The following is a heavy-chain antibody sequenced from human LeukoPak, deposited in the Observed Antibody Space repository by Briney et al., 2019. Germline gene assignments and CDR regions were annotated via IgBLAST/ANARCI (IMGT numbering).Heavy chain of an antibody. CDR2: IYQSGST. Sequence: PSQTLPLTCAVSGGSISSAGYSWSWIRQPPGKGLEWIGYIYQSGSTYYNPSLKSRVTISVDRSKNQFSLKLSSVTAADTAVYYCARIAEPLYYFDYWGQGTLVTVSS. CDR3: ARIAEPLYYFDY. V-gene: IGHV4-30-2*01. D-gene: IGHD6-13*01. CDR1: GGSISSAGYS. J-gene: IGHJ4*02.